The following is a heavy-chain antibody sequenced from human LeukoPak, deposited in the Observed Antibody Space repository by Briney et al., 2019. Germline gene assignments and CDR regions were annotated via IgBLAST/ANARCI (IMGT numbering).Heavy chain of an antibody. J-gene: IGHJ4*02. D-gene: IGHD2-2*01. CDR2: ISGSGGST. CDR3: AKRSVGYCSSTSCAACFDY. V-gene: IGHV3-23*01. Sequence: GGSLRLSCAASGFTFSSYAMSWVRQAPGKGLEWVSAISGSGGSTYYAGSVKGRFTISRDNSKNTLYLQMNSLRAEDTAVYYCAKRSVGYCSSTSCAACFDYWGQGTLVTVSS. CDR1: GFTFSSYA.